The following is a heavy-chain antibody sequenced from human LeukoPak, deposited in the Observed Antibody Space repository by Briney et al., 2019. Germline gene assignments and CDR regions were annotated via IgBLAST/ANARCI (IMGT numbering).Heavy chain of an antibody. CDR1: GGSFSGYY. CDR2: INHSGST. CDR3: ARSDSGLDY. J-gene: IGHJ4*02. V-gene: IGHV4-34*01. Sequence: PSETLSLTCAVYGGSFSGYYWSWIRQPPGKGLEWIGEINHSGSTNYNPSLKSRVTISVDTSKNQFSLKLSSVTAADTAVYYCARSDSGLDYWGQGTLVTVSS. D-gene: IGHD1-26*01.